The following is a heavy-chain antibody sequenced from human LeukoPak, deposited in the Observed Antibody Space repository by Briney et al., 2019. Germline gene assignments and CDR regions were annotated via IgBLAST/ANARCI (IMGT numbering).Heavy chain of an antibody. CDR2: IYYSGST. Sequence: PSETLSLTCTVSGGSISSYYWSWIRQPPGKGLEWIGYIYYSGSTNYNPSLKSQVTISVDTSKNQFSLKLSSVTAADTAVYYCARDGGGQLWPLFDYWGQGTLVTVSS. D-gene: IGHD5-18*01. CDR3: ARDGGGQLWPLFDY. J-gene: IGHJ4*02. V-gene: IGHV4-59*01. CDR1: GGSISSYY.